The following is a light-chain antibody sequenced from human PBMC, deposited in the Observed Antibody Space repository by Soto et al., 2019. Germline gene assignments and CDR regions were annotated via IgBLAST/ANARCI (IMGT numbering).Light chain of an antibody. J-gene: IGKJ1*01. CDR2: GAS. CDR3: QQYNNWWT. CDR1: QSVSSN. Sequence: ELVMTQSPATLSVSPGERATLSCRASQSVSSNLAWYQQKPGQAPRLLIYGASTRATGIPARFSGSGSGTEFTLPISSLQAEDFAVYYCQQYNNWWTFGQGTKVEI. V-gene: IGKV3-15*01.